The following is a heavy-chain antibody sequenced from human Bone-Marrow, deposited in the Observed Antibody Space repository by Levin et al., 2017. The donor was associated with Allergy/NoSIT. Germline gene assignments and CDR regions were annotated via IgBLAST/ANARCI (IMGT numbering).Heavy chain of an antibody. V-gene: IGHV5-51*01. D-gene: IGHD3-16*01. Sequence: KVSCKGTGYSFTDYWIGWVRQMPGKGLEWMGIIYPGDSDTRYSPSFQGQVTISADKSISTAYLQWSSLKASDSAMYYCARRGQTYWYFDLWGRGTLVTVSS. CDR2: IYPGDSDT. J-gene: IGHJ2*01. CDR1: GYSFTDYW. CDR3: ARRGQTYWYFDL.